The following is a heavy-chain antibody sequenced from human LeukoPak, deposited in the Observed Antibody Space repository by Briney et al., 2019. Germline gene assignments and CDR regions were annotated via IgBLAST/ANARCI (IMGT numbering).Heavy chain of an antibody. Sequence: GGSLRLSCAASGFTFSSYWMGWVRQAPGKGLEWVANIKEDGSEKYYVDSVKGRFTISRDNAKNSLYLQMNSLRAEDTAMYYCARVRSGYYYDYWGQGTLVTVSS. CDR2: IKEDGSEK. CDR3: ARVRSGYYYDY. J-gene: IGHJ4*02. D-gene: IGHD3-3*01. V-gene: IGHV3-7*01. CDR1: GFTFSSYW.